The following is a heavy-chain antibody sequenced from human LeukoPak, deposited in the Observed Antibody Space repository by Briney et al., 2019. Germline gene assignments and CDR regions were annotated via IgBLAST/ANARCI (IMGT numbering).Heavy chain of an antibody. CDR3: ASLKQWPYFDY. D-gene: IGHD6-19*01. CDR2: IYSGGST. Sequence: GGSLRLSCAASGFTFSNAWMSWVRQAPGKGLEWVSVIYSGGSTYYADSVKGRFTISRDNSKNTLYLQMNSLRAEDTAVYYCASLKQWPYFDYWGQGTLVTVSS. CDR1: GFTFSNAW. V-gene: IGHV3-66*01. J-gene: IGHJ4*02.